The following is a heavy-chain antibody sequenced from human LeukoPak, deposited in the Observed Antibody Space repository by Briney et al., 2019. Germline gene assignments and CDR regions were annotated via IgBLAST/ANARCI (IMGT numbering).Heavy chain of an antibody. CDR1: GYTFTDYY. CDR3: ARASYYYDSSGYPGYYFDY. Sequence: ASVRVSCKASGYTFTDYYMHWVRQAPGQGLEWMGWINPNSGGTNYAQKFQGRVTMTRDTSISTAYMELSRLRSDDTAVYYCARASYYYDSSGYPGYYFDYWGQGTLVTVSS. CDR2: INPNSGGT. V-gene: IGHV1-2*02. J-gene: IGHJ4*02. D-gene: IGHD3-22*01.